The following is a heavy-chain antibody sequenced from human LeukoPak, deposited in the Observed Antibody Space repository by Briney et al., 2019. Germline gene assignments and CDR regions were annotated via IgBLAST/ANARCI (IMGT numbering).Heavy chain of an antibody. Sequence: PSETLSLTCTVSGGSISSYYWSWIRQPAGKGLGWIGRIYTSGSTNYNPSLKSRVTISVVKSKNQFSLKLSSVTAADTAVYYCARGGSDLDYWGQGTLVTVSS. CDR1: GGSISSYY. J-gene: IGHJ4*02. CDR2: IYTSGST. D-gene: IGHD3-10*01. CDR3: ARGGSDLDY. V-gene: IGHV4-4*07.